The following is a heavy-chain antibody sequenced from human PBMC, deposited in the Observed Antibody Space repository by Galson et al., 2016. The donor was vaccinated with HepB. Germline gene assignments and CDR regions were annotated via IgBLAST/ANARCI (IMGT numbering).Heavy chain of an antibody. Sequence: QSGAEVKKPGESLKISCKGSGFSYISYWIGWVRQMPGKGLEWMGIIYPGDSDTRYSPPFQGQVTIPADKSISTAYRQWSSLRAADTAMYFCARGYGSGVTCYGLQHWGQGTLVTVSS. J-gene: IGHJ1*01. D-gene: IGHD2-15*01. CDR2: IYPGDSDT. V-gene: IGHV5-51*01. CDR1: GFSYISYW. CDR3: ARGYGSGVTCYGLQH.